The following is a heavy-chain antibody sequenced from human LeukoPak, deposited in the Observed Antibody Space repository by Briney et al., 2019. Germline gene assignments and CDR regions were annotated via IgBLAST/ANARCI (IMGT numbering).Heavy chain of an antibody. CDR3: AREGYSYGYDAFDI. CDR2: IYSGGST. V-gene: IGHV3-66*01. J-gene: IGHJ3*02. Sequence: GGSLRLSCAASGFTVSSNYMSWVRPALGKRLGWVSVIYSGGSTYYADSVKGRFTISRDNSKNTLYLQMNSLRAEDTAVYYCAREGYSYGYDAFDIWGQGTMVTVSS. CDR1: GFTVSSNY. D-gene: IGHD5-18*01.